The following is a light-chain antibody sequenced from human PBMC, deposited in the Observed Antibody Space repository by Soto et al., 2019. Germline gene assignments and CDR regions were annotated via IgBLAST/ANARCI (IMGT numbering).Light chain of an antibody. J-gene: IGKJ4*01. CDR3: QQYGCSPLT. CDR2: GAS. Sequence: EIVLTQSPGTLSLSPGERATLSFRASPSVSSSYLAWYQQKPGQAPRLLISGASSRATGIPDRFSGSESGTDFTLTITRLEPDDVAVSYCQQYGCSPLTFGGGTKVEIK. CDR1: PSVSSSY. V-gene: IGKV3-20*01.